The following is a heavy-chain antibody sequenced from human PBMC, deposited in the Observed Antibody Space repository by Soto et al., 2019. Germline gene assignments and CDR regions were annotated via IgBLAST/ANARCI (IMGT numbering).Heavy chain of an antibody. CDR1: GYTFTSYG. Sequence: QVQLVQSGAEVKKPGASVKVSCKASGYTFTSYGISWVRQAPGQGLEWMGWISAYNGNTNYAQKLQGRVTMTTDTSTRTAYRELRSLRSADTAVYYCARRETVGATTDGTDYYYYGMDVWGQGTTVTVSS. J-gene: IGHJ6*02. D-gene: IGHD1-26*01. CDR3: ARRETVGATTDGTDYYYYGMDV. V-gene: IGHV1-18*01. CDR2: ISAYNGNT.